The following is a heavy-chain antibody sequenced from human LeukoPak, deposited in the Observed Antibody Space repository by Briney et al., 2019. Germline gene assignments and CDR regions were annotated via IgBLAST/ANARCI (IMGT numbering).Heavy chain of an antibody. D-gene: IGHD3-10*01. V-gene: IGHV1-69*13. CDR1: GGTFSSYA. Sequence: SVKVSCKASGGTFSSYAISWVRQAPGQGLEWMGGIIPIFGTANYAQKFQGRVTITADESTSTAYMELNSLRSEDTAVYYCARDPSMIRGENTPYFDYWGQGTLVTVSS. CDR3: ARDPSMIRGENTPYFDY. CDR2: IIPIFGTA. J-gene: IGHJ4*02.